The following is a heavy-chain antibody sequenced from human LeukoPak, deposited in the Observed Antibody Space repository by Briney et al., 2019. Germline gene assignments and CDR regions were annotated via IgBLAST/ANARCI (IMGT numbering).Heavy chain of an antibody. CDR3: ARLSPTHHYYMDV. CDR2: INPNSGDT. Sequence: RASVKVSCKASGFTFTGYYIHWVRQAPGQGLEWMGWINPNSGDTDYAQKFQGRVTMTRDTSISAAYMELSRLISDDTAVYFCARLSPTHHYYMDVWGKGTAVTVSS. V-gene: IGHV1-2*02. J-gene: IGHJ6*03. CDR1: GFTFTGYY.